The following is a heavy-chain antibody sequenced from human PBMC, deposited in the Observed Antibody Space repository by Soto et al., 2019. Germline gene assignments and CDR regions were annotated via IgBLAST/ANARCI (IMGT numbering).Heavy chain of an antibody. Sequence: QVQLVQSGAEVKKPGASVKVSCKASGYTLTGYSLHWVRQAPGQGLEWMGWINPNSGGTNYAQKFQGWVTLTRDTSISTAYMELSSLRADDTAMYYCTRGGEAKAARGGFYYGMDVWGQGTTVTVSS. J-gene: IGHJ6*02. CDR2: INPNSGGT. D-gene: IGHD3-16*01. CDR3: TRGGEAKAARGGFYYGMDV. CDR1: GYTLTGYS. V-gene: IGHV1-2*04.